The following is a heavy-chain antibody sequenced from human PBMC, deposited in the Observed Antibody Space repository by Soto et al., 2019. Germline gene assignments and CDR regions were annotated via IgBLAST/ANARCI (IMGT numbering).Heavy chain of an antibody. Sequence: GASVKVSCKASGYTFTGYFVHWVRQAPGQGLEWMGWINPNSGDTNYAQNFQGRVTMTRDTSINTAYMELNRLRSDDTAVYYCARIKTHYDSRGGIAYWGQGALVTVSS. CDR3: ARIKTHYDSRGGIAY. V-gene: IGHV1-2*02. CDR2: INPNSGDT. CDR1: GYTFTGYF. J-gene: IGHJ4*02. D-gene: IGHD3-22*01.